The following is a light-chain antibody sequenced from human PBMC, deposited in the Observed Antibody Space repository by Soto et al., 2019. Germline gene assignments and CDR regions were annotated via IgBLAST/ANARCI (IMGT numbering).Light chain of an antibody. CDR3: QQYGSSPWT. V-gene: IGKV3-20*01. CDR1: QSVSSSY. J-gene: IGKJ1*01. Sequence: EIVLTQSPGTLSLSPGERATLSCRASQSVSSSYLAWYQQKPGQAPRPLIYGASSRAIGIPARFSGSASGTDFTLTISRLEPEDFAEYYCQQYGSSPWTFGQGTKVEIK. CDR2: GAS.